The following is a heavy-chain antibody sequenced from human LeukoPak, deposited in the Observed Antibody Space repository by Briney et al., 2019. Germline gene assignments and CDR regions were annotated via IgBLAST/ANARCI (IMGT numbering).Heavy chain of an antibody. CDR2: IYYSGST. CDR1: GGSISSGGYY. CDR3: ASVGYCSSTSCYRHYYYYMDV. V-gene: IGHV4-31*03. Sequence: PSETLSLTCTVSGGSISSGGYYWSWIRQHPGKGLEWIGYIYYSGSTYYNPSLKSRVTISVDTSKNQFSLKLSSVTAADTAVYYCASVGYCSSTSCYRHYYYYMDVWGKGTTVTVSS. D-gene: IGHD2-2*01. J-gene: IGHJ6*03.